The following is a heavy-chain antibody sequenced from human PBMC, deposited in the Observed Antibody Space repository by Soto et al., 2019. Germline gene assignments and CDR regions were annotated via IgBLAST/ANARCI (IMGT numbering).Heavy chain of an antibody. D-gene: IGHD2-21*02. CDR1: GFTFGIYA. J-gene: IGHJ4*02. CDR2: ISGSGRST. Sequence: EVQLLDSGGGLVQPGGSLRLSCVASGFTFGIYAMTWVRQAPGKGLEWVSKISGSGRSTYYADSVKGRFTISRDNSKNTLYLQMNSLRAEDTAIYYCVKDTPSPVLVTVYFDYWGQGTLVTVSS. V-gene: IGHV3-23*01. CDR3: VKDTPSPVLVTVYFDY.